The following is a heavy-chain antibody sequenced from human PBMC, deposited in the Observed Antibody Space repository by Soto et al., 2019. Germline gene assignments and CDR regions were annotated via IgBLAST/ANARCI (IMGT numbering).Heavy chain of an antibody. CDR1: GFTFSSFF. D-gene: IGHD4-17*01. CDR2: IGANGGGT. J-gene: IGHJ3*01. V-gene: IGHV3-23*01. Sequence: EVQLLEPGGGLVQPGGSLRLSCAASGFTFSSFFMSWVRQAPGKGLDWVSGIGANGGGTYYADSVKGRFIISRDNYKNTLYLQMNSLSAEDTAVYYCARETNGDYLGAFDFWGQKTMVTVSS. CDR3: ARETNGDYLGAFDF.